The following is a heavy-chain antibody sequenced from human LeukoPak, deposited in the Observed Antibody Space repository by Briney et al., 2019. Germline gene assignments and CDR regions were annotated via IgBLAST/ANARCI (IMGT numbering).Heavy chain of an antibody. CDR2: MYPGDSDT. CDR1: GYSSTTYW. J-gene: IGHJ4*02. CDR3: ARYSSGWGAFDY. D-gene: IGHD6-19*01. Sequence: GESLKISCKGSGYSSTTYWIGWVRQMPGKGLEWMGVMYPGDSDTRYSPYFQGQVTISADRSINTASLQWSSLKASDTAMYYCARYSSGWGAFDYWGQGTLVTVSS. V-gene: IGHV5-51*01.